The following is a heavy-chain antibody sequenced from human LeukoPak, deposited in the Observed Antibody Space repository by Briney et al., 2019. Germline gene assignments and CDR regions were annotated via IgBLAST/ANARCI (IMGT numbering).Heavy chain of an antibody. Sequence: GGSLRLSCAASGLIFNNYGLIWVRQAPGKGLEWVSAISNDGGGTNYADFVRGRFTISRDNSKNTLFLQMNSLRAEDTALYYCAKGSSGYFADLWGQGTLVTVSS. D-gene: IGHD3-22*01. CDR1: GLIFNNYG. CDR3: AKGSSGYFADL. CDR2: ISNDGGGT. J-gene: IGHJ5*02. V-gene: IGHV3-23*01.